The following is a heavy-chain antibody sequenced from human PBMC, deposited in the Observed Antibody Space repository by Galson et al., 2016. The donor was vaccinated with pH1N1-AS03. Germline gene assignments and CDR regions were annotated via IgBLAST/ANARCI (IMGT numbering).Heavy chain of an antibody. Sequence: SLRLSCAASGFSLSDYYMTWIRQAPGKGLEWVAYISFTSDYRHYADSVKGRFTISRDNAKDPLYLQMDSLRVEDTAVYYCARARGGEDAWSQDVWGQGTTVTVSS. J-gene: IGHJ6*02. CDR2: ISFTSDYR. D-gene: IGHD2-21*01. CDR1: GFSLSDYY. V-gene: IGHV3-11*03. CDR3: ARARGGEDAWSQDV.